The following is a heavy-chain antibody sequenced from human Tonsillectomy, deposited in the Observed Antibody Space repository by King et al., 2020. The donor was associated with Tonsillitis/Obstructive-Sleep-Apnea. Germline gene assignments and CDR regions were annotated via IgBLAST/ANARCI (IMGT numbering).Heavy chain of an antibody. CDR1: GFTFSSYG. D-gene: IGHD3-3*01. CDR2: IWYDGSNK. CDR3: ARDAEYYDFWSGYFNQPYFDY. V-gene: IGHV3-33*01. Sequence: QLVQSGGGVVQPGRSLRLSCAASGFTFSSYGMHWVRQAPGKGLEWVAVIWYDGSNKYYADSVKGRFTISRDNSKNTLYLQMNSLRAEDTAVYYCARDAEYYDFWSGYFNQPYFDYWGQGTLVTVSS. J-gene: IGHJ4*02.